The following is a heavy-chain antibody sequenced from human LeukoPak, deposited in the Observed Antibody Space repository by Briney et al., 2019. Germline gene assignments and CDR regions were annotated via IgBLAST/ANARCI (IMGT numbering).Heavy chain of an antibody. V-gene: IGHV3-73*01. D-gene: IGHD1-26*01. CDR1: GFTFSGSA. Sequence: GGSLRLSCAASGFTFSGSAMHWVRQASGKGLEWVGRIRSKANSYATAYAASVKGRFTISRDDSKNTLYLQMNSLRAEDTAVYYCAKSSGSYWGVDAFDIWGQGTMVTVSS. CDR2: IRSKANSYAT. CDR3: AKSSGSYWGVDAFDI. J-gene: IGHJ3*02.